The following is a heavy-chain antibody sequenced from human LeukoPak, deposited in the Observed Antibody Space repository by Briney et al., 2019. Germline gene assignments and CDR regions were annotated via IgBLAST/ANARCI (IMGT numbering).Heavy chain of an antibody. CDR2: IYYSGST. V-gene: IGHV4-39*07. D-gene: IGHD3-10*01. CDR3: ARDEGSGRFDWFDP. CDR1: GGSISSSSYY. Sequence: SETLSLTCTVSGGSISSSSYYWGWIRQPPGKGLEWIGSIYYSGSTYYNPSLKSRVTMSVDTSKNQFSLKLSSVTAADTAVYYCARDEGSGRFDWFDPWGQGTLVTVSS. J-gene: IGHJ5*02.